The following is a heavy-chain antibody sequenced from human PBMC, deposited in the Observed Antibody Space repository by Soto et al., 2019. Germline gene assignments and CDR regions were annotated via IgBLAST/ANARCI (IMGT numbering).Heavy chain of an antibody. Sequence: QVQLQESGPGLVKPSQTLSLTCTVSGGYISSGGYDWSWIRQHPGKGLEWIGNIDYTGSTYYSPSLKSRLTMSIDTSKNQFSLMLRAVTDADTAMYYGSAAGPRFYYFDYWGQGTLVSVSS. V-gene: IGHV4-31*03. D-gene: IGHD6-13*01. CDR1: GGYISSGGYD. J-gene: IGHJ4*02. CDR3: SAAGPRFYYFDY. CDR2: IDYTGST.